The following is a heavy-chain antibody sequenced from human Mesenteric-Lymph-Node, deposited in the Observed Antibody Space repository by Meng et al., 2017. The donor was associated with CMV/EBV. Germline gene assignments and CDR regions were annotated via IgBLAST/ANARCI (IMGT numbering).Heavy chain of an antibody. D-gene: IGHD6-13*01. CDR2: INPSGGST. CDR3: ARDYSSSWLDNAFDY. J-gene: IGHJ4*02. Sequence: CKASGYRFTSYYMHWVRQAPGQGLEWMGIINPSGGSTSYAQKFQGRVTMTRDTSTSTVYMELSSLRFEDTAMYYCARDYSSSWLDNAFDYWGQGTLVTVS. CDR1: GYRFTSYY. V-gene: IGHV1-46*01.